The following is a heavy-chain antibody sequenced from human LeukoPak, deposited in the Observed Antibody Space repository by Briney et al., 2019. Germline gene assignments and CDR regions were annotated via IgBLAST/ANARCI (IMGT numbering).Heavy chain of an antibody. V-gene: IGHV3-23*01. CDR3: ASGPSTGVHRGYIVS. Sequence: PGGSLRLSCAASGFTFSSYAMSWVRQATGKGLVWVSAISGSGGSTYYADSVKGRFSISRDNSKNTVSLQMNSLRTEDTAVFYCASGPSTGVHRGYIVSWGQGTLVTVSS. J-gene: IGHJ4*02. CDR2: ISGSGGST. D-gene: IGHD1-1*01. CDR1: GFTFSSYA.